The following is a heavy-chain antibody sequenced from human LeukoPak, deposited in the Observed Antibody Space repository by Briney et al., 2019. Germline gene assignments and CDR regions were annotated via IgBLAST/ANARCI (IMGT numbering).Heavy chain of an antibody. J-gene: IGHJ4*02. D-gene: IGHD6-13*01. V-gene: IGHV3-7*01. CDR2: IKQDGSEK. Sequence: PGGSLRLSCAASGFTFSNYWMSWVRQTPGKGLEWVANIKQDGSEKYSVDSVKGRFTISRDNAKKSVYLEINSLRADDTAVYYCARDPGSSSFDLWGQGALVTVSS. CDR3: ARDPGSSSFDL. CDR1: GFTFSNYW.